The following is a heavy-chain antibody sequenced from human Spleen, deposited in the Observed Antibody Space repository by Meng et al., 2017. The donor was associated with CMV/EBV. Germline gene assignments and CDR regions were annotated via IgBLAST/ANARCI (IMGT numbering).Heavy chain of an antibody. CDR2: ISSSSNYI. CDR1: GFTFTTYS. Sequence: GGSLRLSCVASGFTFTTYSMKWVRQAPGKGLEWVSSISSSSNYIYYADSVKGRFTISRDNARDSLYLEMYSLRAEDTAVYYCARTRSLYYYYGMDVWGQGTTVTVSS. V-gene: IGHV3-21*01. CDR3: ARTRSLYYYYGMDV. J-gene: IGHJ6*02.